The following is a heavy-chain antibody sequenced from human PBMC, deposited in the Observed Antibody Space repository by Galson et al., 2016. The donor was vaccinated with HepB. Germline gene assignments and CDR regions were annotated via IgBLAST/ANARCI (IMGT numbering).Heavy chain of an antibody. V-gene: IGHV4-59*01. D-gene: IGHD1-14*01. CDR2: IHYSGST. CDR3: AREWRQKPNDAFDI. Sequence: SETLSLTCSVSGGSISSYYWSWIRQPPGKGLEWIGYIHYSGSTKYNPSLKSRVTISIDTSKNQFSLKLSSVTAADTAVYYCAREWRQKPNDAFDIWGQGTMVTVSS. J-gene: IGHJ3*02. CDR1: GGSISSYY.